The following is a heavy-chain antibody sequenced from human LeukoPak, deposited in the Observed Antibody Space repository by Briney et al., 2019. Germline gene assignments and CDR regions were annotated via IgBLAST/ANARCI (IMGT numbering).Heavy chain of an antibody. D-gene: IGHD3-22*01. CDR3: ARDGGTYYYDSSGYVDY. CDR1: GFTFSDYN. Sequence: GGSLRLSCAASGFTFSDYNMNWVRQVPGKGLEWVSYISSSGSTIYYADSVKGRFTISRDNAKNSLYLQMNSLRAEDTAVYYCARDGGTYYYDSSGYVDYWGQGTLVTVSS. V-gene: IGHV3-11*01. J-gene: IGHJ4*02. CDR2: ISSSGSTI.